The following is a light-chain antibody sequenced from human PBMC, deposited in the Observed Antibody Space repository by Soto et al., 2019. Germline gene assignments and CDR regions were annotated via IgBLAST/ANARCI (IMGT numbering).Light chain of an antibody. CDR1: QSISSY. CDR2: AAS. V-gene: IGKV1-39*01. CDR3: QQSYSTPFT. J-gene: IGKJ3*01. Sequence: DIQMTQSPSSLSASVRDRVTITCRASQSISSYLNWYQQKPGKAPKLLIYAASSLQSCVPSRFSGSGSGTDFTLTISSLQPEDFATYYCQQSYSTPFTFGPGTKVDIK.